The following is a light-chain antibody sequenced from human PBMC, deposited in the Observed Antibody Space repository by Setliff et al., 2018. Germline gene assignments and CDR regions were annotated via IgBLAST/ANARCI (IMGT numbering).Light chain of an antibody. Sequence: QSALTQPASVSGSPGQSITISCTGTSSDVGSYDLVSWYQQHPGKAPKLMIYEGSQRPSGVPNRFSGSMPGNTASLTISGLQAEDEADYYCYSYAGIRTSYVFGTGTKVTVL. V-gene: IGLV2-23*01. CDR2: EGS. CDR3: YSYAGIRTSYV. CDR1: SSDVGSYDL. J-gene: IGLJ1*01.